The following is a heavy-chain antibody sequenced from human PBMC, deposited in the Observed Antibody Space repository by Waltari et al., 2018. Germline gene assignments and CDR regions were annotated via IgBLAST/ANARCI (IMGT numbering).Heavy chain of an antibody. J-gene: IGHJ5*01. Sequence: EVQLVESGGGLVKPGGSLRLSCAASGFTFTKYSMHWIRQTPGKGLEWVSSISRSSSDIYDADSVRGRFTISRDNANNSLTLQMHSLRAEDTGLYYCARGWEPPTWFDSWGQGTLVTVSS. CDR3: ARGWEPPTWFDS. CDR2: ISRSSSDI. CDR1: GFTFTKYS. D-gene: IGHD1-26*01. V-gene: IGHV3-21*02.